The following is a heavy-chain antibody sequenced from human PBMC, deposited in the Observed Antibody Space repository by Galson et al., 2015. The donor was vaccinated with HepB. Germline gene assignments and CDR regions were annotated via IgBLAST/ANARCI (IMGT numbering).Heavy chain of an antibody. CDR2: ISAYNGNT. J-gene: IGHJ4*02. CDR1: GYTFTSYG. CDR3: ASGYCTTGVCWTFDY. D-gene: IGHD2-8*01. Sequence: SVKVSCKASGYTFTSYGISWVRQAPGQGLEWMGWISAYNGNTNYAQKLQGRVTMTTDTSTSTAYMELRSLRSDDTAVYYCASGYCTTGVCWTFDYWGQGTLVTVSS. V-gene: IGHV1-18*01.